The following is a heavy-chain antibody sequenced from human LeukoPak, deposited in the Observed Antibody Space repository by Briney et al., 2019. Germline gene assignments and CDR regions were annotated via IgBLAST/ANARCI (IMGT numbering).Heavy chain of an antibody. J-gene: IGHJ2*01. V-gene: IGHV1-69*04. CDR3: ARTPGELWFGWYFDL. CDR2: IIPILGIA. CDR1: GGTFSSYA. Sequence: SVKVSCKASGGTFSSYAISWVRQAPGQGLEWMGRIIPILGIANYAQKFQGRVTITADKSTSTAYMELSSLRSEDTAVHYCARTPGELWFGWYFDLWGRGTLVTVSS. D-gene: IGHD3-10*01.